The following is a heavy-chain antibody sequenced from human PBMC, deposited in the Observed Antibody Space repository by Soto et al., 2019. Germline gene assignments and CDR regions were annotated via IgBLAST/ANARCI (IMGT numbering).Heavy chain of an antibody. CDR1: GFTFSSYG. CDR2: ISYHGINK. J-gene: IGHJ5*02. Sequence: QVQLVESGGGVVQPGTSLRLSCAASGFTFSSYGMHWVRQAPGKGLEWVAVISYHGINKYYADSVKGRFTISRDNSKNTLYLQMNSLRVDDTALYYWGKYSDYGDHRDWFDPWGQGTLVTVSS. V-gene: IGHV3-30*18. D-gene: IGHD4-17*01. CDR3: GKYSDYGDHRDWFDP.